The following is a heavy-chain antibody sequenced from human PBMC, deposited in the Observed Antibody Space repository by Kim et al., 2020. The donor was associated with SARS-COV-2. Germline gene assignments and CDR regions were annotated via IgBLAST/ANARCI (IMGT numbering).Heavy chain of an antibody. CDR3: ARDTTKWSFDY. CDR1: GYTFTNYK. D-gene: IGHD1-26*01. CDR2: LTPIDGAT. Sequence: ASVKVSCKASGYTFTNYKVHWVRQAPGQGLEWMGILTPIDGATTYAQKFQGRVTLTRHTSTSTVYMELSSLGSGDTAVYYCARDTTKWSFDYWGQGTLVTGSS. V-gene: IGHV1-46*01. J-gene: IGHJ4*02.